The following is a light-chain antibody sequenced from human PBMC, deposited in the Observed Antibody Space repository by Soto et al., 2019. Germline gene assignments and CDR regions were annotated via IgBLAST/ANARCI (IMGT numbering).Light chain of an antibody. J-gene: IGKJ3*01. V-gene: IGKV3-20*01. CDR2: GAS. CDR3: QQYGSSPRFT. Sequence: EIVLTQSPGTLSLSPGERATLSCRASQSVSSNYLAWYQQKPGQAPRLLIYGASSRATGIPDRFSGSGSGTVFTLTISRLEPEDFAVYYCQQYGSSPRFTFGPGTKVDIK. CDR1: QSVSSNY.